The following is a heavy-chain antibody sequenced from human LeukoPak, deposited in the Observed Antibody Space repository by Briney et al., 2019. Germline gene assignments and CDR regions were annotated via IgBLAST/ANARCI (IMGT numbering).Heavy chain of an antibody. V-gene: IGHV3-53*01. D-gene: IGHD1-26*01. Sequence: GGYLRLSCAASGFTVSSNYMSWVRQAPGKRLEWVSVIYSAGSTYYADSVKGRFTISRDNSKNTLYLQMNSLRAEDTAVYYCASSVGARYYFDYWGQGTLVTVSS. CDR1: GFTVSSNY. J-gene: IGHJ4*02. CDR3: ASSVGARYYFDY. CDR2: IYSAGST.